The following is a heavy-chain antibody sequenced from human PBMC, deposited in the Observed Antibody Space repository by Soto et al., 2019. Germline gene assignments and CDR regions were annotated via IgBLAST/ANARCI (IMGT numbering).Heavy chain of an antibody. D-gene: IGHD3-22*01. V-gene: IGHV3-23*01. Sequence: PGGSLRLSCAASGFTFSSYAMSWVRQAPGKGLEWVSAISGSGGSTYYADSVKGRFTISRDNSKNTLYLQMNSLRAEDTAVYYCANKPTLGNYYDSSGQGDWFDPWGQGTLVTVSS. CDR1: GFTFSSYA. CDR2: ISGSGGST. J-gene: IGHJ5*02. CDR3: ANKPTLGNYYDSSGQGDWFDP.